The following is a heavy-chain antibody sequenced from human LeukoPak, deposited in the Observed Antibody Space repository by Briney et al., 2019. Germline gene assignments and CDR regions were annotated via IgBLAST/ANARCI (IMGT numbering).Heavy chain of an antibody. D-gene: IGHD2-21*02. CDR1: EFSFSSYT. CDR2: ISSSSTYI. CDR3: TRSPQYCGSDCYSDY. J-gene: IGHJ4*02. Sequence: GSLRLSCAASEFSFSSYTMHWVRQAPGKGLEWVSYISSSSTYIYYADSVKGRFTISRDNARNSLFLQMHSLRAEDTAVYYCTRSPQYCGSDCYSDYWGQGTLVTVSS. V-gene: IGHV3-21*01.